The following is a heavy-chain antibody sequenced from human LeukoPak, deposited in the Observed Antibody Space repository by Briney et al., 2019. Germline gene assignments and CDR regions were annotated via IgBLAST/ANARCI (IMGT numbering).Heavy chain of an antibody. Sequence: PSETLSLTCTVSGGSISSYYWSWIRQPPGKGLEWIGYIYYSGSTNYNPSLKGRVTISVDTSKNQFSLKLSSVTAADTAVYYCARGGYCRGGSCYLYYFDYWGQGTLVTVSS. CDR1: GGSISSYY. J-gene: IGHJ4*02. D-gene: IGHD2-15*01. CDR3: ARGGYCRGGSCYLYYFDY. CDR2: IYYSGST. V-gene: IGHV4-59*01.